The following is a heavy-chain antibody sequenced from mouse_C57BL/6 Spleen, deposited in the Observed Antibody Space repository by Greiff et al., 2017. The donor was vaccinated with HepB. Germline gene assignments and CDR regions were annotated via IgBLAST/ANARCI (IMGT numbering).Heavy chain of an antibody. CDR1: GFTFSDYY. Sequence: EVMLVESEGGLVQPGSSMKLSCTASGFTFSDYYMAWVRQVPEKGLEWVANINYDGSSTYYLDSLKSRFIISRDNAKNILYLQMSSLKSEDTATYYCARSRDYSPWYFDVWGTGTTVTVSS. D-gene: IGHD2-12*01. V-gene: IGHV5-16*01. CDR2: INYDGSST. J-gene: IGHJ1*03. CDR3: ARSRDYSPWYFDV.